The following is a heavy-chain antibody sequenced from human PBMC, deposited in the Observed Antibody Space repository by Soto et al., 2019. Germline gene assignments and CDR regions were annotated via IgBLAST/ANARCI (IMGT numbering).Heavy chain of an antibody. D-gene: IGHD1-7*01. CDR2: MYHSGSG. CDR3: ERLVISGAKEPFDI. V-gene: IGHV4-38-2*01. Sequence: SETLSLTGGVSGFSISSHYYWGWIRQPPGKGLEWIGSMYHSGSGSYSPYLKSRVTISIDTSKNQFSLKLTSVTAADTAMYYCERLVISGAKEPFDIWGQGTMVTVSS. CDR1: GFSISSHYY. J-gene: IGHJ3*02.